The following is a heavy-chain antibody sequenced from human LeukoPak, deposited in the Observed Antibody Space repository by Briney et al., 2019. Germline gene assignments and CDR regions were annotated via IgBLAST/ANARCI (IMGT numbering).Heavy chain of an antibody. V-gene: IGHV1-2*06. CDR1: GYTFTGYY. D-gene: IGHD5-12*01. CDR3: ARWDSGGYDLKY. Sequence: GESLKISCKASGYTFTGYYMHWVRQAPGQGLEWMGRINPNSGGTNYAQKFQGRVTMTRDTSISTAYMELSRLRSDDTAVYYCARWDSGGYDLKYWGQGTLVTVSS. CDR2: INPNSGGT. J-gene: IGHJ4*02.